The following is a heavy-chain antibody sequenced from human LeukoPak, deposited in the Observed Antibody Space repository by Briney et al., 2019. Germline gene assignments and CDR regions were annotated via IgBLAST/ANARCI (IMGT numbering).Heavy chain of an antibody. D-gene: IGHD2-2*02. J-gene: IGHJ3*02. CDR1: GFTFSSYW. CDR3: ARDWGAPYCSSTSCYISTGAFDI. V-gene: IGHV3-7*01. Sequence: GGSLRLSCAASGFTFSSYWMSWVRQAPGKGLEWVANIKQDGSGKYYVDSVKGRFTISRDNAKNSLYLQMNSLRAEDTAVYYCARDWGAPYCSSTSCYISTGAFDIWGQGTMVTVSS. CDR2: IKQDGSGK.